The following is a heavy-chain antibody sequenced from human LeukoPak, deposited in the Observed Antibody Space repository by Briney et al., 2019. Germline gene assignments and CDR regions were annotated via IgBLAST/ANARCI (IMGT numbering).Heavy chain of an antibody. D-gene: IGHD3-22*01. CDR3: AREGYYYDSSGYTARDY. Sequence: GGSLRLSCAASGFTVSSNYMNWVRQAPGKGLEWVSVIYSGGSTYYADSVKGRFTISRDKSKNTLYLQMNSLRVEDTAVYYCAREGYYYDSSGYTARDYWGQGTLVTVSS. CDR1: GFTVSSNY. V-gene: IGHV3-53*01. CDR2: IYSGGST. J-gene: IGHJ4*02.